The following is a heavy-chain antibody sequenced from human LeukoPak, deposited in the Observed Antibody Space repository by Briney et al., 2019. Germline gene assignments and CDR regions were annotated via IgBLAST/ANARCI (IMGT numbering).Heavy chain of an antibody. CDR3: AKDTSSSLDY. D-gene: IGHD6-13*01. Sequence: GGSLRLSCAASGFTFSSYGMHWVRQAPGKGLEWVAVISYDGSNKYYADSVKGRFTISRDNSKNTLYLQMNSLRAGDTAVYYCAKDTSSSLDYWGQGTLVTVSS. CDR2: ISYDGSNK. J-gene: IGHJ4*02. V-gene: IGHV3-30*18. CDR1: GFTFSSYG.